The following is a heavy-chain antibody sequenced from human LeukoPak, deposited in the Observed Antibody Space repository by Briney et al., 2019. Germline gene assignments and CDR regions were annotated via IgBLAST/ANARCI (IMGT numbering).Heavy chain of an antibody. CDR2: IKQDGSEK. Sequence: GGSLRLSCAASGFTFSSYWMSWVCQAPGKGLEWVANIKQDGSEKYYVDSVKGRFTISRDNAKNSLYLQMNSLRAEDTAVYYCAREVRGCSSSLHYYYYMDVWGKGTTVTVSS. V-gene: IGHV3-7*01. CDR1: GFTFSSYW. CDR3: AREVRGCSSSLHYYYYMDV. D-gene: IGHD6-6*01. J-gene: IGHJ6*03.